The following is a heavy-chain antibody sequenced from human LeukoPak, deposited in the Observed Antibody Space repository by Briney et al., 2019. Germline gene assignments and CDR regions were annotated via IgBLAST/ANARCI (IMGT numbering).Heavy chain of an antibody. CDR1: GYTFTGYY. J-gene: IGHJ4*02. CDR2: INSNSGGT. V-gene: IGHV1-2*02. CDR3: ARSPDILTGENFDY. Sequence: ASVKVSCKASGYTFTGYYMHWVRQAPGQGLEWMGWINSNSGGTNYAQKFQDRGTMTRDTSISTAYMELSRLRSDDTAVYYCARSPDILTGENFDYWGQGTLVTVSS. D-gene: IGHD3-9*01.